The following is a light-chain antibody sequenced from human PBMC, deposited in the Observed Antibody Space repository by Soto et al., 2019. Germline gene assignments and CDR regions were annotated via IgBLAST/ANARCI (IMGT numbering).Light chain of an antibody. CDR2: LNSDGSH. J-gene: IGLJ2*01. CDR3: QTWATGIVV. CDR1: SGHSSYA. Sequence: QPVLTQSPSASASLGASVKLTCTLSSGHSSYAIAWHQQQPEKGPRYLMKLNSDGSHSKGDGIPDRFSGSSSGAERYLTISCLQSEDEADYYCQTWATGIVVFGGGTKLTVL. V-gene: IGLV4-69*01.